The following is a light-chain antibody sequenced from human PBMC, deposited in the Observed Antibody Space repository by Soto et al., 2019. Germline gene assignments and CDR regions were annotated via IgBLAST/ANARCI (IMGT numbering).Light chain of an antibody. CDR3: QHYDTSPIT. CDR2: DAS. Sequence: DIQMTQSPSTLSSSVGDRVTITCRASQSISRGLAWYQQKPGKAPNLLIYDASTLESGVPSRFSGSGSGTEFTLTISCLHPEDFALYYCQHYDTSPITFGQGTRLEIK. CDR1: QSISRG. J-gene: IGKJ5*01. V-gene: IGKV1-5*01.